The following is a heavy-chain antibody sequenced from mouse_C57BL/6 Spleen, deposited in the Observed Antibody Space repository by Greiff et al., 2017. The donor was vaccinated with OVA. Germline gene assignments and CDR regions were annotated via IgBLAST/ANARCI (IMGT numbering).Heavy chain of an antibody. CDR3: TRELGPLYAMDY. J-gene: IGHJ4*01. Sequence: EVQVVESGEGLVKPGGSLKLSCAASGFTFSSYAMSWVRQTPEKRLEWVAYISSGGDYIYYADTVKGRFTISRDNARNTLYLQMSSLKSEDTAMYYCTRELGPLYAMDYWGQGTSVTVSS. CDR2: ISSGGDYI. D-gene: IGHD4-1*01. CDR1: GFTFSSYA. V-gene: IGHV5-9-1*02.